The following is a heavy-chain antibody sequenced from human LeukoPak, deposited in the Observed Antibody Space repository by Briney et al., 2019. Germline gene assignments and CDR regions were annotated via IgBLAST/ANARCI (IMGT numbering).Heavy chain of an antibody. CDR3: AREDLDDILTGFKHGMDV. V-gene: IGHV1-69*06. J-gene: IGHJ6*04. D-gene: IGHD3-9*01. CDR1: GGTFSSHA. CDR2: IIPIFGTA. Sequence: SVKVSCKASGGTFSSHAISWVRQAPGQGLEWMGGIIPIFGTANYAQKFQGRVTITADKSTSTAYMELSSLRSEDTAVYYCAREDLDDILTGFKHGMDVWGKGTTVTVSS.